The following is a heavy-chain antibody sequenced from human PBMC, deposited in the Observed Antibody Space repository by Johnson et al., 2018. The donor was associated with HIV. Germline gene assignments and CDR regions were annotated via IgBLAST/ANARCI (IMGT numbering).Heavy chain of an antibody. V-gene: IGHV3-30*04. CDR1: GFTFSNYA. CDR3: ARSLGGEVSLYTYGGDVFDI. CDR2: ISYDGSNK. J-gene: IGHJ3*02. Sequence: QVQLVESGGGVVQPGRSRRLSCAASGFTFSNYAMHWVRQAPGKGLEWVVIISYDGSNKYYADSVKGRFTISRDNSENTVYLQMNSLRTEDTAVYYCARSLGGEVSLYTYGGDVFDIWGQGTMVPVSS. D-gene: IGHD3-16*02.